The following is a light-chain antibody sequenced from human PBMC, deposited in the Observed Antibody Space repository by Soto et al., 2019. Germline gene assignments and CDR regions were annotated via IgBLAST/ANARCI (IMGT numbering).Light chain of an antibody. CDR2: LGS. Sequence: DIVMTQSPLSLPVTPGEPASISCRSSQSLLHTNGYNYLDWYLQKPGQSPQALIYLGSNRSSGVPDRFSGSGSGTDFTLKISRVEAADVGVYYCMQPLQSPRTFGQGTKVEIK. CDR1: QSLLHTNGYNY. CDR3: MQPLQSPRT. V-gene: IGKV2-28*01. J-gene: IGKJ1*01.